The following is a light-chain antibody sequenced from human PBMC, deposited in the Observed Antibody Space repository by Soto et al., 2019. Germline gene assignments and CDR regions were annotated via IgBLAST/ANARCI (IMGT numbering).Light chain of an antibody. CDR3: SSYRSSTSYV. Sequence: QSALTQPASVSGSPGQSLTISCTGTSSDVGGYNYVSWYQQHPGKAPKLMIYDVSNRPSGVSNRFSGSKSGNTASLTISGLQAEDEADYYCSSYRSSTSYVFGTGTKLTVL. CDR1: SSDVGGYNY. CDR2: DVS. J-gene: IGLJ1*01. V-gene: IGLV2-14*01.